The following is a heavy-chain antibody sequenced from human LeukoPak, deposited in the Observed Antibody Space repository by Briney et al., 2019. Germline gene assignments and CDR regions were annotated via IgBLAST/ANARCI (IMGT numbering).Heavy chain of an antibody. CDR2: INPNSRGT. V-gene: IGHV1-2*02. D-gene: IGHD6-19*01. J-gene: IGHJ4*02. Sequence: GASVKLSCKASGYTFTGYYMHWVRQAPGQGLEWMGWINPNSRGTNYAQKFQGRVTMTTHTSISTAYTQLSRLRSDDTAVYYCARARYSSGWYDWGQGTLVTVSS. CDR1: GYTFTGYY. CDR3: ARARYSSGWYD.